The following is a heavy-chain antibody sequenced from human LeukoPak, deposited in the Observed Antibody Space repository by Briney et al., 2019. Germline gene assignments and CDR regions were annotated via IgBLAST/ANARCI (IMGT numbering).Heavy chain of an antibody. J-gene: IGHJ5*02. D-gene: IGHD2-15*01. CDR1: GYTLTELS. CDR2: FDPEDGET. CDR3: ATARYCSGGSCSHWFDP. V-gene: IGHV1-24*01. Sequence: ASVKVSCKVSGYTLTELSMHWVRQAPGKGLEWMGGFDPEDGETIYAQKFQGRVTMTEDTSTDTAYVELSSLRSEDTAVYYCATARYCSGGSCSHWFDPWGQGTLVTVSS.